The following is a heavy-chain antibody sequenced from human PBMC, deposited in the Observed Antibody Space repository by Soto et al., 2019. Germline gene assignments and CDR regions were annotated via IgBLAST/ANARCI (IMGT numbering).Heavy chain of an antibody. V-gene: IGHV4-31*03. CDR1: GGSISSGGYY. CDR2: IYYSGST. J-gene: IGHJ4*02. Sequence: QVHLQESGPGLVKPSQTLSLTCTVSGGSISSGGYYWSWIRQHPGKGLEWIGYIYYSGSTYYNPSLKMRVIISVDTSKNQFSLKLSSVTAADTAVYYCVRGRFLGLRVDYWGQGPLVTVSS. CDR3: VRGRFLGLRVDY. D-gene: IGHD5-12*01.